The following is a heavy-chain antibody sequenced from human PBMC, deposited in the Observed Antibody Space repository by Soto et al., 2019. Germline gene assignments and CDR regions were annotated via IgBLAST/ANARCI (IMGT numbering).Heavy chain of an antibody. J-gene: IGHJ5*02. CDR1: GFPFSDYY. V-gene: IGHV3-11*01. Sequence: PGGSLRLSCAASGFPFSDYYMSWVRQAPGKGLEWLSSISSSGSTTHYADSLKGRFTISRDNAKNALYLQMNSLRVEDSAIYYCARSWETFRTSRSCYGPNWFDPWGRGTLVTVSS. D-gene: IGHD2-2*01. CDR2: ISSSGSTT. CDR3: ARSWETFRTSRSCYGPNWFDP.